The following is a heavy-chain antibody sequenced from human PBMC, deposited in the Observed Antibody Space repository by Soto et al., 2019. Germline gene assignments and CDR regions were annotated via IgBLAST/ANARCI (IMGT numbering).Heavy chain of an antibody. Sequence: EVHLLESGGGLVQPGGSLRISCAASGFAFRNYAMTWVRQAPGKGLEWVSEISVGAGATHYADSVKARFTISRDDSKNTLYLQLDRLTAEDAAVYYCAKGRTFFDFWGQGTLVSVSS. CDR1: GFAFRNYA. J-gene: IGHJ4*02. CDR2: ISVGAGAT. V-gene: IGHV3-23*01. D-gene: IGHD3-16*01. CDR3: AKGRTFFDF.